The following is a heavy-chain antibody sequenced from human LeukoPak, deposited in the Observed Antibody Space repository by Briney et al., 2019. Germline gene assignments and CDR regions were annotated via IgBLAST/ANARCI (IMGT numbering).Heavy chain of an antibody. J-gene: IGHJ4*02. CDR1: GYTSTGYY. V-gene: IGHV1-2*02. Sequence: GASVKVSCKASGYTSTGYYMHWVRQAPGQGLEWMGWINLNSGGTNYAQKFQGRVTMTRDTSISTAYMELSRLRSDDTAVYYCARGPGDYVWGSYRPFDYWGQGTLVTVSS. D-gene: IGHD3-16*02. CDR2: INLNSGGT. CDR3: ARGPGDYVWGSYRPFDY.